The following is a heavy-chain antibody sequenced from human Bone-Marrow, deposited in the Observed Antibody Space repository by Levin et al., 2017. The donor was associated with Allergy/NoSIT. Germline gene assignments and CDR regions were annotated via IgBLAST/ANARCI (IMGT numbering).Heavy chain of an antibody. CDR2: ITYDGRNK. CDR1: RFTFSSYT. CDR3: AMYYPGPGSAYFFDS. V-gene: IGHV3-30*03. J-gene: IGHJ4*02. Sequence: GGSLRLSCAGSRFTFSSYTMQWVRQPPGKGLEWVALITYDGRNKQYADSVKGRFVVSRDNSKKTLFLQMRSLTVEDTAIYYCAMYYPGPGSAYFFDSWGQGSLVTVSS. D-gene: IGHD3-10*01.